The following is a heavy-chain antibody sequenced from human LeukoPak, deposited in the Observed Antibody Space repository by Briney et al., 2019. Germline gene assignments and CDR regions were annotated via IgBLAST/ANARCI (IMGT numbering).Heavy chain of an antibody. Sequence: GASVKVSCKASGYTFTGYYIHWVRQAPGQGLEWMGWINTNSGGTNYAQKFQGRVTMTRDTPISTPYMELSRLRSDDTAVYYCAREGHCRGGSCLDYWGQGTLVTVSS. CDR2: INTNSGGT. V-gene: IGHV1-2*02. CDR1: GYTFTGYY. CDR3: AREGHCRGGSCLDY. J-gene: IGHJ4*02. D-gene: IGHD2-15*01.